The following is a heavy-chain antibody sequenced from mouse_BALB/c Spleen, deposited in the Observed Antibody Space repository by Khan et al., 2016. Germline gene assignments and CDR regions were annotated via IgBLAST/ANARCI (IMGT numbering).Heavy chain of an antibody. CDR2: IWGDGST. Sequence: QVQLKQSGPGLVAPSQSLSITCTVSGFSIIAYGVNWVRQPPGKGLEWLGMIWGDGSTDYNSALKSRLNITKDNSKSQVFLKMNSLQTDDTARYYWARDGWGYYAMDYWGQGTSVTVSS. CDR3: ARDGWGYYAMDY. V-gene: IGHV2-6-7*01. CDR1: GFSIIAYG. D-gene: IGHD2-2*01. J-gene: IGHJ4*01.